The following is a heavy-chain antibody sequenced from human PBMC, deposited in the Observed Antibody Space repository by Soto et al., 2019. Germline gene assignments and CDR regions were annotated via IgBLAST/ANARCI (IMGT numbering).Heavy chain of an antibody. Sequence: QVQLVQSGAEVKKPGASVKVSCKASGYTFTSYGINWVRQAPGQGLEWMGWISAYNGNTNYAQKLQGRVTMTTDTSTSTAYMELRSLRSDDTAVYYCARSYGGNSGESYYYYYGMDVWGQGTTVTVSS. CDR2: ISAYNGNT. D-gene: IGHD4-17*01. CDR1: GYTFTSYG. CDR3: ARSYGGNSGESYYYYYGMDV. J-gene: IGHJ6*02. V-gene: IGHV1-18*01.